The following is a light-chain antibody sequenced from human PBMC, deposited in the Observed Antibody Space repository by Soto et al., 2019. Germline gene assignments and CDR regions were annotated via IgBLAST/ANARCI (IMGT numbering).Light chain of an antibody. Sequence: EIVLTPSPGTLSLSPGDRATRSCRASPSVSSRYSAWYQQKPGQAPRLLIYGASTRATGIPDRFSGSGSETDFTLTISRLEPEDFAVYYCQHYGSSPRTFGQGTKVDIK. CDR1: PSVSSRY. V-gene: IGKV3-20*01. CDR2: GAS. J-gene: IGKJ1*01. CDR3: QHYGSSPRT.